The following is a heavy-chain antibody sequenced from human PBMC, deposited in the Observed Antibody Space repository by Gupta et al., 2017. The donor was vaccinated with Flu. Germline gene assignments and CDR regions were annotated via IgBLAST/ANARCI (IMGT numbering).Heavy chain of an antibody. CDR1: GFTFSSYA. J-gene: IGHJ4*02. Sequence: EVQLLESGGGLVQPGGSLRLSCAASGFTFSSYAMSWVRQAPGKGLEWVSAISGSGGSTYYADSVKGRFTISRDNSKNTLYLQMNSLRAEDTAVYYCANPGLGLRGGLGDYWGQGTLVTVSS. CDR3: ANPGLGLRGGLGDY. CDR2: ISGSGGST. V-gene: IGHV3-23*01. D-gene: IGHD3-16*01.